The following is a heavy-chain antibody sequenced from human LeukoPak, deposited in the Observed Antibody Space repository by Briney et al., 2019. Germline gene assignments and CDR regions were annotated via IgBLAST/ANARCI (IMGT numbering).Heavy chain of an antibody. Sequence: ASVKVSCKASGYTFTSYAMHWVRQAPGQRLEWMGWINAGNGNTKYSQKFQGRVSITRDTSASTAYMELSSLRSEDTAVYYCARVRVGRYFDYWGQGTLVTVSS. CDR3: ARVRVGRYFDY. V-gene: IGHV1-3*01. D-gene: IGHD1-26*01. CDR1: GYTFTSYA. CDR2: INAGNGNT. J-gene: IGHJ4*02.